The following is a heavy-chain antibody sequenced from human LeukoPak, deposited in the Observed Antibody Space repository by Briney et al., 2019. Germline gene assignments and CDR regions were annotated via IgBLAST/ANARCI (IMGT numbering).Heavy chain of an antibody. D-gene: IGHD2-15*01. V-gene: IGHV3-48*01. CDR1: GFPLSSYS. CDR3: VRVKGSYFDY. CDR2: ISSSGSAI. Sequence: PGGSLRLSCAASGFPLSSYSINWVRQAPGKGLEWASYISSSGSAIYYVDSVKGRFTVSRDNAKNSLFMKMNSTRAEDTAVYYCVRVKGSYFDYWGQGALVTVSS. J-gene: IGHJ4*02.